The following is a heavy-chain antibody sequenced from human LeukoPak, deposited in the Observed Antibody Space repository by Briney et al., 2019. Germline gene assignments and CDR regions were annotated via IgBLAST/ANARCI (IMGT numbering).Heavy chain of an antibody. CDR2: MSGSGGST. Sequence: PGGSLRLSCAASGFTFSSYAMSLVRQAPGKGLEWVSAMSGSGGSTYYADSVKGRFTISRDNSKNTLYLQMNSLRAEDTAVYYCATGSSGQSYFDYWGQGTLVTASS. CDR1: GFTFSSYA. CDR3: ATGSSGQSYFDY. V-gene: IGHV3-23*01. J-gene: IGHJ4*02. D-gene: IGHD6-19*01.